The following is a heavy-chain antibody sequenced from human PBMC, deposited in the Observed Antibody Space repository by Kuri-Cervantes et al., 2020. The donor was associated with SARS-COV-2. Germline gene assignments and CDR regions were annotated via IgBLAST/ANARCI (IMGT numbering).Heavy chain of an antibody. V-gene: IGHV3-30*04. CDR1: GYTFTSYA. Sequence: SCKASGYTFTSYAMHWVRQAPGKGLEWVAVISYDGSNKYYADSVKGRFTISRDNSKNTLYLQMNSLRAEDTAVYYCARDTGGSYYGWGQGTLVTVSS. D-gene: IGHD1-26*01. CDR3: ARDTGGSYYG. CDR2: ISYDGSNK. J-gene: IGHJ4*02.